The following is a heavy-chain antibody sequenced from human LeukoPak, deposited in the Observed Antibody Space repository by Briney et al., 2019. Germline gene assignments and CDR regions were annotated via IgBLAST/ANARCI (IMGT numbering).Heavy chain of an antibody. CDR2: IFFNGST. CDR1: WGSISSYY. CDR3: ASQLDYSSHRGVYYYYGMDV. D-gene: IGHD4-11*01. V-gene: IGHV4-59*01. Sequence: PSETLSPTCAVSWGSISSYYWSWVRGPPREGLGWGGVIFFNGSTNYNPSLKSRVTISVDTSKNQLSLKLSSVTAADTAVYYCASQLDYSSHRGVYYYYGMDVWGQGTTVTVSS. J-gene: IGHJ6*02.